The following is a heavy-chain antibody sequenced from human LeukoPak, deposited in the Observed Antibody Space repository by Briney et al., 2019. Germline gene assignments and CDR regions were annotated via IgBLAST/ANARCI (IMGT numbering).Heavy chain of an antibody. CDR3: ARGWGCGGDCYTYFDS. Sequence: GGSLRLSCAAPGFTFSTYTMSWVRQAPGKGLEWVSAISNSGGYTNYADSVKGRFTISRDNSKNTLYLQMKSLRAEDTAVYHCARGWGCGGDCYTYFDSWGRGTLVTVSS. CDR2: ISNSGGYT. D-gene: IGHD2-21*02. CDR1: GFTFSTYT. V-gene: IGHV3-23*01. J-gene: IGHJ4*02.